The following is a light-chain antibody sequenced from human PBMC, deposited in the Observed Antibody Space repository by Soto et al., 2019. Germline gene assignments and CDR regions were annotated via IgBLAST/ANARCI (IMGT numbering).Light chain of an antibody. CDR3: SPYTTTATVL. CDR2: EVS. V-gene: IGLV2-14*01. CDR1: SSDVGNYDY. Sequence: QSALTQPASVSGSPGQSITISCTGTSSDVGNYDYVSWYQQYPGKVPKLMIYEVSNRPSGVSNRFSGSKSGNTASLTISGLQAEDEADYFCSPYTTTATVLFGGGTKVTVL. J-gene: IGLJ2*01.